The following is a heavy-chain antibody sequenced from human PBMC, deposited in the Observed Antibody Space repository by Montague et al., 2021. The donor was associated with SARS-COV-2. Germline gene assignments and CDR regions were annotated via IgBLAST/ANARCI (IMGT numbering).Heavy chain of an antibody. V-gene: IGHV4-30-4*01. J-gene: IGHJ4*02. Sequence: ELCGKINTNGVTYYNPSLNSRPTMSTDTSTNQFSLTLTSVTAADTAVYYCARSVMISVAGFDSWGQGILV. D-gene: IGHD3/OR15-3a*01. CDR3: ARSVMISVAGFDS. CDR2: INTNGVT.